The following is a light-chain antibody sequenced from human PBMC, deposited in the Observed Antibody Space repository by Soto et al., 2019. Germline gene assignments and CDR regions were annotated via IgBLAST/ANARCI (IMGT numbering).Light chain of an antibody. CDR2: MVS. Sequence: DLVMTPSPLSLPVTPGEPAFISCRSSQSLLHTDGHNYLNWHLQRPGQSPQLLLSMVSSRASGVPDRFSGSGAGTDLTLKISRVEAEDVGIYYCMQAIETPYTFGQGTKLDIK. CDR3: MQAIETPYT. V-gene: IGKV2-28*01. CDR1: QSLLHTDGHNY. J-gene: IGKJ2*01.